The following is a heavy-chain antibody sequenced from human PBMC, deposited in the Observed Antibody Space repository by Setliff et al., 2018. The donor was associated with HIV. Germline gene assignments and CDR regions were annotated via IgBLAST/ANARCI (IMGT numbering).Heavy chain of an antibody. CDR1: GFTFSSYT. CDR3: ARDQSLVGTGLIDQ. D-gene: IGHD6-13*01. J-gene: IGHJ4*02. Sequence: GGSLRLSCAASGFTFSSYTINWVRQAPGEGLEWLARINSDGISTKHADSVKGRFTISRDNAKNTLFLQMNSLGAEDTAVYYCARDQSLVGTGLIDQWGQGMLVTVSS. CDR2: INSDGIST. V-gene: IGHV3-74*03.